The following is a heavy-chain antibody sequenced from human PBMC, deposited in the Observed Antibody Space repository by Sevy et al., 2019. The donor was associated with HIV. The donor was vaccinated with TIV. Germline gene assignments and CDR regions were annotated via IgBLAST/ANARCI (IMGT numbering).Heavy chain of an antibody. Sequence: GGSLRLSCAASRFSFSNFAMGWVRQAPGKGLDWISVISNSGDYRYYADSVKGRFTISRDNSKNTLFLQMNSLRAEDTAIFYCAKKMGGGSGMAFLVDYWGQGTLVTVSS. J-gene: IGHJ4*02. CDR3: AKKMGGGSGMAFLVDY. CDR2: ISNSGDYR. CDR1: RFSFSNFA. V-gene: IGHV3-23*01. D-gene: IGHD5-18*01.